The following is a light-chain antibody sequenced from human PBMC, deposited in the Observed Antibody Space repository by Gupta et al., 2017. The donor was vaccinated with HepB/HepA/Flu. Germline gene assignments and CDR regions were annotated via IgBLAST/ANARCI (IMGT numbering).Light chain of an antibody. CDR2: STN. CDR1: SSNIGSNF. CDR3: ASWDDSLRGPV. J-gene: IGLJ2*01. V-gene: IGLV1-47*02. Sequence: QSVLTQSPSASGTPGPRVTISCSGSSSNIGSNFVSWYQQLPGTAPKLLISSTNQRPSGVPARFSGSKAGTSASLAISVLRPEDEADYYCASWDDSLRGPVFGGGTKLTVL.